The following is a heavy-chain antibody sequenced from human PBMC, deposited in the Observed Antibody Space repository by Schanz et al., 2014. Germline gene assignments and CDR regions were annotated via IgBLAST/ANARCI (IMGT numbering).Heavy chain of an antibody. V-gene: IGHV3-33*06. CDR3: AKYGGGYSYGFVEY. J-gene: IGHJ4*02. D-gene: IGHD5-18*01. CDR1: GFPFRSYG. Sequence: VQLVESGGGVVRPGGSLRLSCTASGFPFRSYGMHWVRQAPGKGLEWVALTWYDGSNKYYADSVKGRFTVSRDNSNNTLYLQMKGLRAEDTAVYYCAKYGGGYSYGFVEYWGQGILVTVSS. CDR2: TWYDGSNK.